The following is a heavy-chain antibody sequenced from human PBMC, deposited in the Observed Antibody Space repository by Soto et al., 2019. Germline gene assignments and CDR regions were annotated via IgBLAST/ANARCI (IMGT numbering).Heavy chain of an antibody. D-gene: IGHD6-13*01. V-gene: IGHV4-31*03. CDR2: IFYSGST. Sequence: QVQLQESGPGLVKPSQTLSLICTVSGGSINSGGYYWNWIRQHPGKGLEWIGYIFYSGSTYYNPFLRIRVTISADTSENQFSLNLSSVTAADTAVYFCVRGYRQSGYSSSWVFDYWGQGTLVNVSS. CDR1: GGSINSGGYY. J-gene: IGHJ4*02. CDR3: VRGYRQSGYSSSWVFDY.